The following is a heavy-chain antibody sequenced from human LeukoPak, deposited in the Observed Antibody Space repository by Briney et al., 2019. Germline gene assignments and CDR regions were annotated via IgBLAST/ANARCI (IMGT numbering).Heavy chain of an antibody. Sequence: GGSLRLSCSASGFTFSNAWMSWVRQAPGKGLEWVGRIKSKTDGGTTDYAAPVKGRFTSSRDDSKNTLYLQMNSLKTEDTAVYYCTTEEVEPRSDYWGQGTLVTVSS. CDR1: GFTFSNAW. V-gene: IGHV3-15*01. J-gene: IGHJ4*02. CDR2: IKSKTDGGTT. CDR3: TTEEVEPRSDY. D-gene: IGHD1-1*01.